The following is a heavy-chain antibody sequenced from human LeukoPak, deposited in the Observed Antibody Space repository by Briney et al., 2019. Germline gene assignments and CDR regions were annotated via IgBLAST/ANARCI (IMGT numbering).Heavy chain of an antibody. V-gene: IGHV3-30*03. CDR3: AGILDIVVVPAAGSGGGINWFDP. CDR1: GFTFSSYG. D-gene: IGHD2-2*01. CDR2: ISYDGSNK. J-gene: IGHJ5*02. Sequence: GRSLRLSCAASGFTFSSYGMHWVRQAPGKGLEWVAVISYDGSNKYYADSVKGRFTISRDNSKNTLYLQMNSLRAEDTAVYYCAGILDIVVVPAAGSGGGINWFDPWGQGTLVTVSS.